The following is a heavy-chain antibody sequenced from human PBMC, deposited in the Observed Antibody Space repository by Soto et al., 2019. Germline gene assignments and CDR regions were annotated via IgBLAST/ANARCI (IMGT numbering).Heavy chain of an antibody. D-gene: IGHD1-26*01. Sequence: GGYLRLSCAASGFTFSNAWMSWVRQAPGKGLEWVGRIKSKTDGGTTDYAAPVKGRFTISRDDSKNTLYLQMNSLKTEDTAVYYCTTYSGIYYAFDYWGQGTLVTVSS. V-gene: IGHV3-15*01. CDR3: TTYSGIYYAFDY. CDR2: IKSKTDGGTT. CDR1: GFTFSNAW. J-gene: IGHJ4*02.